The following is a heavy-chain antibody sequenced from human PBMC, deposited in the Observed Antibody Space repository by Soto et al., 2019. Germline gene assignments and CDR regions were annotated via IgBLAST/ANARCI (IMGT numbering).Heavy chain of an antibody. D-gene: IGHD3-10*01. V-gene: IGHV1-69*08. J-gene: IGHJ4*02. CDR2: IIPILGIA. CDR1: GGTFSSYT. Sequence: QVQLVQSGAEVKKPGSSVKVSCKASGGTFSSYTISWVRQAPGQGLEWRGRIIPILGIANYAQKFQGRVTITADKSTSTAYMELSSLRSEDTAVYYCAREFPLGSGYFDYWGQGTLVTVSS. CDR3: AREFPLGSGYFDY.